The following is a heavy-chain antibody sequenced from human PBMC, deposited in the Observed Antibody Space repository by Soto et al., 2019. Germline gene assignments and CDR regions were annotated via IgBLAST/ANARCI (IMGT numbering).Heavy chain of an antibody. Sequence: QITLKESGPTVVKPTQTLTLTCTFAGFSFSTGTVVVGWIRQPPGNALEWLALIYWDDEKRYSPSLKSRLAITKDSAKNQVVLTITNMDPVDTGSYYWAYRAVAEFFQHWGQGKLVTVSS. CDR3: AYRAVAEFFQH. J-gene: IGHJ1*01. CDR1: GFSFSTGTVV. CDR2: IYWDDEK. V-gene: IGHV2-5*02. D-gene: IGHD4-17*01.